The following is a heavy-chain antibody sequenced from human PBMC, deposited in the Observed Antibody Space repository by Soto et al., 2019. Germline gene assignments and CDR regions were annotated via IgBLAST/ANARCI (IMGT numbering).Heavy chain of an antibody. CDR1: GYIFNKYG. V-gene: IGHV1-18*01. D-gene: IGHD2-2*01. J-gene: IGHJ3*01. CDR3: ARGTAVVVPAGPPDAFDV. Sequence: QAQLVQSGGEVKRPGASVKVSCKASGYIFNKYGFNWVRQAPGQGLEWMGRISAFNGYTNLAQKFQGRLTLTTDASTNAAYMQLSSLRSGDTATYFCARGTAVVVPAGPPDAFDVWGQGTMVTVS. CDR2: ISAFNGYT.